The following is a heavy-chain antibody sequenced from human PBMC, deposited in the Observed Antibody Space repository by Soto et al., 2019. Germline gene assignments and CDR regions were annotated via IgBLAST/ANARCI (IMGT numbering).Heavy chain of an antibody. J-gene: IGHJ4*02. Sequence: EVQLGESGGGLVQPGGSLRLSCAASGFTFSSYWMHWVRQAPGKGLVWVSRINSDGSSTSYADSVKGRFTISRDNAKNTLYLQMNSLRAEDTAVYYCARRRGSSGWKTNFDYWGQGTLVTVSS. CDR2: INSDGSST. D-gene: IGHD6-19*01. CDR1: GFTFSSYW. V-gene: IGHV3-74*01. CDR3: ARRRGSSGWKTNFDY.